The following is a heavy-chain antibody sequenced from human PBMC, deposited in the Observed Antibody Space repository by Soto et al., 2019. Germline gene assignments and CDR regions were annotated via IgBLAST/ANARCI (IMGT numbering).Heavy chain of an antibody. CDR1: GFSFSDYV. D-gene: IGHD2-2*02. Sequence: GGSLRLSCAASGFSFSDYVMHWVRQAPGKGLEWVAVMWYHGRDLFYTDSVKGRFTISRDNSKNTLFLQMNSLRAEDTAVYYCAREYTAWPLAYGLDVWGQGTTVTVSS. CDR3: AREYTAWPLAYGLDV. J-gene: IGHJ6*02. CDR2: MWYHGRDL. V-gene: IGHV3-33*01.